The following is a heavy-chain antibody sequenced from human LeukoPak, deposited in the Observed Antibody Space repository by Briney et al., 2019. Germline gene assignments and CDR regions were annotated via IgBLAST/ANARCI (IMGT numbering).Heavy chain of an antibody. J-gene: IGHJ2*01. CDR3: ARLGGRGYSGYDPGFDL. D-gene: IGHD5-12*01. CDR1: GYSFTSYW. V-gene: IGHV5-51*01. CDR2: IYPGDSDT. Sequence: GESLKISFKGSGYSFTSYWIGWVRQMPGKGLEWMGIIYPGDSDTRYSPSFQGQVTISADKSISTAYLQWSSLKASDTAMYYCARLGGRGYSGYDPGFDLWGRGTLATVSS.